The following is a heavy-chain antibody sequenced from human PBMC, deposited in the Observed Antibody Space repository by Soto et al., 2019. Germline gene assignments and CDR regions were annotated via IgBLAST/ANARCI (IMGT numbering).Heavy chain of an antibody. CDR1: GYTFRTNG. J-gene: IGHJ6*02. CDR3: ARGKGMEENYFYYGLDI. CDR2: LNGGTGQT. Sequence: GASVKLSCKASGYTFRTNGMHWVRQAPGQSLEWMGWLNGGTGQTRYSQRFQDRLIITRDTSASTGYMELSSLRSEDTAVYYCARGKGMEENYFYYGLDIWG. D-gene: IGHD1-1*01. V-gene: IGHV1-3*01.